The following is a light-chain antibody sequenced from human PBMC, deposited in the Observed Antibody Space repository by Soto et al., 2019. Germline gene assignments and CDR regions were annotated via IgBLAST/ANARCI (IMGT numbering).Light chain of an antibody. Sequence: QSVLTQPPSVSAAPGQKVTISCSGSSSNIGYNDVFWYQHVPGTAPKLLIYDSNKRPSGIPDRFSGSKSGTSATLGITGLQTGDEADYYCGTWDSSLSAVLFGGGTKLTVL. CDR3: GTWDSSLSAVL. J-gene: IGLJ2*01. CDR1: SSNIGYND. V-gene: IGLV1-51*01. CDR2: DSN.